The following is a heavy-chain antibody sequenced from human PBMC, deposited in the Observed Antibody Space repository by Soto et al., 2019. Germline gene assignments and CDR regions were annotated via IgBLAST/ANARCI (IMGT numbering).Heavy chain of an antibody. V-gene: IGHV1-3*01. J-gene: IGHJ5*02. CDR3: ARGPQQWLLFWFDP. Sequence: GASVKVSCKASGYTFTSYVMHWVRQAPGQRLEWMGWINAGNGNTKYSQKFQGRVTITRDTSASTAYMELSSLRSEDTAVYYCARGPQQWLLFWFDPWGQGTLVTVSS. D-gene: IGHD6-19*01. CDR2: INAGNGNT. CDR1: GYTFTSYV.